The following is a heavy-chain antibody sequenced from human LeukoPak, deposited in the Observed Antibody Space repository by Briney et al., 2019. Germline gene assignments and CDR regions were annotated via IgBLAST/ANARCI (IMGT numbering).Heavy chain of an antibody. V-gene: IGHV1-2*02. CDR3: ARDLTFTCGRGVY. D-gene: IGHD3-10*01. Sequence: GASVKVSCKASGYTFTAYYMHWARQAPGQGREWIGWINPNSGDTNYAQEFQGRDTMTRDTSINTAYMELSGLRSDDTAVYYCARDLTFTCGRGVYWGQGTLVTVSS. CDR1: GYTFTAYY. CDR2: INPNSGDT. J-gene: IGHJ4*02.